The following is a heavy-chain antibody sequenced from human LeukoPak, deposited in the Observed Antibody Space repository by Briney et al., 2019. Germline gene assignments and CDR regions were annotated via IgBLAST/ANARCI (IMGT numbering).Heavy chain of an antibody. D-gene: IGHD5-18*01. CDR3: AREWPNTTMDPGYFDL. J-gene: IGHJ2*01. CDR1: GGSISSSSYY. CDR2: IYYSGST. V-gene: IGHV4-39*07. Sequence: SETLSLTCTDSGGSISSSSYYWGWIRQPPGKGLEWIGNIYYSGSTYYNPSLKSRVTISIDTSKNQFSLKLSSVTAADTAVYYCAREWPNTTMDPGYFDLWGRGTLVTVSS.